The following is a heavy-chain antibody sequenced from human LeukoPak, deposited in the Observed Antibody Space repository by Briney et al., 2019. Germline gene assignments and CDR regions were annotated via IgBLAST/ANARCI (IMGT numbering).Heavy chain of an antibody. CDR1: GGSITTTRW. Sequence: PSETLSLTCAVSGGSITTTRWWSWVRQPPGQGLEWIGEISLAGQTNYNPSLNGRVTMSLDKSSNQLSLHLTSVTAADTATYFCSRESGPFCPFGYWGQGTLVIVSS. D-gene: IGHD1-26*01. V-gene: IGHV4-4*02. J-gene: IGHJ4*02. CDR2: ISLAGQT. CDR3: SRESGPFCPFGY.